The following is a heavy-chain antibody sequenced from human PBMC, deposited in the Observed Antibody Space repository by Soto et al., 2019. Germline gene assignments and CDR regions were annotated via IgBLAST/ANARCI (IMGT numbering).Heavy chain of an antibody. CDR3: ARTSICSSTSCYTYYYYGMDV. CDR1: GGSISSGGYY. Sequence: SETLSLTCTVSGGSISSGGYYWSWIRQHPGKGLEWIGYIYYSGSTYYNPSLKSRVTISVDTSKNQFSLKLSSVTAADTAVYYCARTSICSSTSCYTYYYYGMDVWGQGTTVT. D-gene: IGHD2-2*01. V-gene: IGHV4-31*03. J-gene: IGHJ6*02. CDR2: IYYSGST.